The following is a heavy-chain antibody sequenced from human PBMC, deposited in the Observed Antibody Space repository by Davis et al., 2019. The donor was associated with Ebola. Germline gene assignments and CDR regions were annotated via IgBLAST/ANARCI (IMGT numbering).Heavy chain of an antibody. Sequence: GESLKISCAASGFNFNNFWMHWVRQAPGKGLEWVSRINGDGSSTTYAESVRGRLTISRDNANNMMYLQMNSLRVGDTAVYYCVRPGDYGAYAWFDPWGQGTLVTVSS. CDR2: INGDGSST. J-gene: IGHJ5*02. CDR3: VRPGDYGAYAWFDP. V-gene: IGHV3-74*03. CDR1: GFNFNNFW. D-gene: IGHD4-17*01.